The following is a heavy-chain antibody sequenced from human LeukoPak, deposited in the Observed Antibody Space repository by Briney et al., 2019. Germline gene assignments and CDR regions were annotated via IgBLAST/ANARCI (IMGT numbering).Heavy chain of an antibody. Sequence: SSETLSLTCTVSGHSIAGFYWSWFRQSPGKGLEWIAYMYYSGSTYYNPSLKSRLSLSVDTSKNQFSLKLSSVTAADTAVYYCARAGYDTATGYCGAFEIWGQGTMVTVSS. D-gene: IGHD3-9*01. CDR1: GHSIAGFY. CDR2: MYYSGST. J-gene: IGHJ3*02. CDR3: ARAGYDTATGYCGAFEI. V-gene: IGHV4-59*12.